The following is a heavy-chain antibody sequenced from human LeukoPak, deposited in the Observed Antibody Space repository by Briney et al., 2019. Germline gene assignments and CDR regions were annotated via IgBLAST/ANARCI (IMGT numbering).Heavy chain of an antibody. CDR2: IYYSGST. D-gene: IGHD6-19*01. J-gene: IGHJ4*02. V-gene: IGHV4-59*01. CDR1: GGSISSYY. CDR3: ARDNPSGWYFIDY. Sequence: PSETLSLTCTVSGGSISSYYWSWIRQPPGKGLEWIGYIYYSGSTNYNPSLKSRVTISVDTSKNQFSLKLSSVTAADTAVYYCARDNPSGWYFIDYWGQGTLVTVSS.